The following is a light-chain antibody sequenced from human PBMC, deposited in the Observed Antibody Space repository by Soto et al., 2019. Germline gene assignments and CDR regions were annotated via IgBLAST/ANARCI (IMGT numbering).Light chain of an antibody. J-gene: IGLJ7*01. CDR3: AAWDDSLSGPV. CDR1: SSNIGSNY. CDR2: RNN. Sequence: QSALTQPPSASGSPGQSVTISCSGSSSNIGSNYVYWYQQLPGTAPKLLIYRNNQRPSGVPDRFSGSKSGTSASLAISGLRSEDEADYYCAAWDDSLSGPVFGGGTQLTVL. V-gene: IGLV1-47*01.